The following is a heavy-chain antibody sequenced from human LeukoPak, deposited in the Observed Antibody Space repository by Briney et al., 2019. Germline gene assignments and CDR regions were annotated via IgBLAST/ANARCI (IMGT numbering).Heavy chain of an antibody. D-gene: IGHD3-3*01. J-gene: IGHJ4*02. CDR1: GFTFSSYG. CDR2: IRYDGSNK. V-gene: IGHV3-30*02. Sequence: GGSLRLSCAASGFTFSSYGMHWVRQAPGKGLEWVAFIRYDGSNKYYADSVKGRFTISRDNSKNTLYLQMNSLRAEDTAVYYCAKELRFLEWSIDYWGQGTLVTVSS. CDR3: AKELRFLEWSIDY.